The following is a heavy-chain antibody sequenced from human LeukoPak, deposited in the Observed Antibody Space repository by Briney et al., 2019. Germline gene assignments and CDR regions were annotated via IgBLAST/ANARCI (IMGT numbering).Heavy chain of an antibody. CDR1: GFTFSSYG. CDR3: AKASSAGDSSSWHY. J-gene: IGHJ4*02. D-gene: IGHD6-13*01. Sequence: GGSLRLSCAASGFTFSSYGMSWVRQAPGKGLEWVSAIVPSGGTTSYADSVKGRFTISRDNSRNTLYLQMNSLRAEDTAVYYCAKASSAGDSSSWHYWGQGTLVTVSS. CDR2: IVPSGGTT. V-gene: IGHV3-23*01.